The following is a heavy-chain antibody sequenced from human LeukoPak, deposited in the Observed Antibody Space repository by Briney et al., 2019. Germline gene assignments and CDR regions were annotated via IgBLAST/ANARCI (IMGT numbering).Heavy chain of an antibody. J-gene: IGHJ4*02. CDR3: AREEYYYGSSGSRWTAGFDY. CDR2: INPSAGRT. D-gene: IGHD3-22*01. CDR1: GYTFTSDY. V-gene: IGHV1-46*01. Sequence: ASVKVSCKASGYTFTSDYIHWVRQAPGQGLEWMGIINPSAGRTSYAQKFQGRVTMTRDMSMSTVYMELSSLRSEDTAVYYCAREEYYYGSSGSRWTAGFDYWGQGTLVTVSS.